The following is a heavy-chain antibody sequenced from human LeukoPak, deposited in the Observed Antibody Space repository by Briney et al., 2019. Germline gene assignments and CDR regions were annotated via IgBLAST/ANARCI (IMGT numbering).Heavy chain of an antibody. J-gene: IGHJ4*02. Sequence: GGSLRLSCAASGFTFSSHGMNWVRQAPGKGLEWVSGISPNGVITYYADSVKGRFTISRDNAKNSLYLQMNSLRAEDTAVYYCARGPRYSSSWTLYFDYWGQGTLVTVSS. D-gene: IGHD6-13*01. CDR3: ARGPRYSSSWTLYFDY. CDR2: ISPNGVIT. CDR1: GFTFSSHG. V-gene: IGHV3-23*01.